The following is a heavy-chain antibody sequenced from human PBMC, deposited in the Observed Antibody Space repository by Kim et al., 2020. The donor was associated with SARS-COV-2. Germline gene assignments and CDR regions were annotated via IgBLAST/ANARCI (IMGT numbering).Heavy chain of an antibody. V-gene: IGHV4-39*01. D-gene: IGHD2-2*01. CDR1: GGSISSSSYY. J-gene: IGHJ5*02. Sequence: SETLSLTCTVSGGSISSSSYYWGWIRQPPGKGLEWIGSIYYSGSTYYNPSLKSRVTISVDTSKNQFSLKLSSVTAADTAVYYCAREGYCSSTSCYGYSGYEDWFDPWGQGTLVTVSS. CDR2: IYYSGST. CDR3: AREGYCSSTSCYGYSGYEDWFDP.